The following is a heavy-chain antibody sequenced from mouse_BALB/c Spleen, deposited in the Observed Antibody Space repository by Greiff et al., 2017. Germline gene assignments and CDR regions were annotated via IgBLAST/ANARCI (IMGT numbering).Heavy chain of an antibody. Sequence: LQESGPELVKPGASVRISCKASGYTFTSYYIHWVKQRPGQGLEWIGWIYPGNVNTKYNEKFKGKATLTADKSSSTAYMQLSSLTSEDSAVYFCARSDGYAYWYFDVWGAGTTVTVSS. J-gene: IGHJ1*01. V-gene: IGHV1S56*01. D-gene: IGHD2-3*01. CDR1: GYTFTSYY. CDR2: IYPGNVNT. CDR3: ARSDGYAYWYFDV.